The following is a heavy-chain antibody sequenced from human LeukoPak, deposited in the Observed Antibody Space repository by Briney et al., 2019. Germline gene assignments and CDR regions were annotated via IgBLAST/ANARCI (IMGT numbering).Heavy chain of an antibody. CDR2: ISSSGGST. CDR1: GFTFSNYA. V-gene: IGHV3-23*01. D-gene: IGHD6-6*01. CDR3: ARASYSASSAVFVY. J-gene: IGHJ4*02. Sequence: GGSLRLSCTASGFTFSNYAMSWVRQAPGRGLEWVSAISSSGGSTYYADSVKGRFTISRDNSKNTLYLQMDSLRAEDTAVYYCARASYSASSAVFVYCGQGTLVTVSS.